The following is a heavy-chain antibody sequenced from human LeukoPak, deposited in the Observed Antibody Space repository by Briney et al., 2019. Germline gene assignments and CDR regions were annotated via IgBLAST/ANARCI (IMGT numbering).Heavy chain of an antibody. D-gene: IGHD3-10*01. Sequence: SETLSLTCAVYGGSFSGYYWSWTRQPPGKGLEWIGEINHSGSTNYNPSLESRVTISVDTSKNQFSLKLRSVTAADTAVYYCARMSGFAEYFQDWGQGTLVTVSS. V-gene: IGHV4-34*01. CDR3: ARMSGFAEYFQD. CDR1: GGSFSGYY. CDR2: INHSGST. J-gene: IGHJ1*01.